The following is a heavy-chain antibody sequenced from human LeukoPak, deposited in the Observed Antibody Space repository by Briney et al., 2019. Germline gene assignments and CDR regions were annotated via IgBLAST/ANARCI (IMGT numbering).Heavy chain of an antibody. CDR1: GGSFSGYY. J-gene: IGHJ4*02. D-gene: IGHD2-15*01. Sequence: SETLSLTCAVYGGSFSGYYWSWIRQPPGKGLEWIGEINHSGSTNHSPSLKSRVTISVHTSKNQFSLKLSSVTAAGMAVYYCASLLKGPDYRGQGTLVTVSS. CDR2: INHSGST. V-gene: IGHV4-34*01. CDR3: ASLLKGPDY.